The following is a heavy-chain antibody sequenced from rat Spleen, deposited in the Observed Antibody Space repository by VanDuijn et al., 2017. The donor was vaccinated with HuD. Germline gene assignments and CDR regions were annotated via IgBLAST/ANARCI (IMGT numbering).Heavy chain of an antibody. V-gene: IGHV2-63*01. Sequence: QVQLKESGPGLVQPSQTLSLTCTVSGFSLTSYNVHWVRQPPGKGLEWMGRMRYNGDTSYNSAVQSRLSISRDTSKSQVFLKMNSLQPEDTGTYYCARANFEYWGQGVMVTVSS. CDR1: GFSLTSYN. CDR3: ARANFEY. CDR2: MRYNGDT. J-gene: IGHJ2*01.